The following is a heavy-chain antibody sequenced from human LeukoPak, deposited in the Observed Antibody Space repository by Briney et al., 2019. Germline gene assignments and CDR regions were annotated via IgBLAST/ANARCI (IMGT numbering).Heavy chain of an antibody. CDR1: GFTVSSNY. CDR3: ARETLSPYYFDY. J-gene: IGHJ4*02. Sequence: GGSPRLSCAASGFTVSSNYMSWVRQAPGKGLEWVSVIYSGGSTYYADSVKGRFTISRDNSKNTLYLQMNSLRAEDTAVYYCARETLSPYYFDYWGQGTLVTVSS. CDR2: IYSGGST. V-gene: IGHV3-53*01.